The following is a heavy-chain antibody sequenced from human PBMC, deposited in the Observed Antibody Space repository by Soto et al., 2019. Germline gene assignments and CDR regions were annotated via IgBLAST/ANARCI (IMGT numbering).Heavy chain of an antibody. V-gene: IGHV3-30-3*01. CDR1: GFTFSSYA. J-gene: IGHJ4*02. D-gene: IGHD3-10*01. CDR3: ARVDHYGSGSYEGPSDY. CDR2: ISYDGSNK. Sequence: GGSLRLSCAASGFTFSSYAMHWVRQAPGKGLEWVAVISYDGSNKYYADSVKGRFTISRDNSKNTLYLQMNSLRAEDTAVYYCARVDHYGSGSYEGPSDYWGQGTLVTVSS.